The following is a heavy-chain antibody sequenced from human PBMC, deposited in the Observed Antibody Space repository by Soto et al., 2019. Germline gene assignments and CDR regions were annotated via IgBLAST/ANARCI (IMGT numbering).Heavy chain of an antibody. Sequence: QVQLEESGGGVVQPGRSLRLSCAASGFAFGDYGMHWVRQAPGKGLEWVAIISSDGNNKYYADSVKGRFTISRDNSQNTLFLQMNSLRAEDTALYYCAKNHLGKPFYYYYIMDAWGQGTTVTVSS. D-gene: IGHD6-13*01. J-gene: IGHJ6*02. CDR3: AKNHLGKPFYYYYIMDA. V-gene: IGHV3-30*18. CDR1: GFAFGDYG. CDR2: ISSDGNNK.